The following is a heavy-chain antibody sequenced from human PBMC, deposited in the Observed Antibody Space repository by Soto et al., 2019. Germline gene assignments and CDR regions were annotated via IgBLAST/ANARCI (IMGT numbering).Heavy chain of an antibody. D-gene: IGHD3-10*01. CDR1: GFTFNNYA. J-gene: IGHJ5*02. CDR3: TRDAISMVRATATSPPP. Sequence: GGSLRLSCAASGFTFNNYAMSWVRQAPGKGLEWVSAISGNGISTYYADSVRGRFIISRDNSENTLFLQMNRLRADDTAVYYSTRDAISMVRATATSPPPWGQGTLVTVSS. V-gene: IGHV3-23*01. CDR2: ISGNGIST.